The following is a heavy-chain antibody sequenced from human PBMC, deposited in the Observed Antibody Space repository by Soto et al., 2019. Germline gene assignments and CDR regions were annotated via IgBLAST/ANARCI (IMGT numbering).Heavy chain of an antibody. CDR1: ELTFDEYA. Sequence: EVQLVESGGGLVQPGRSLRLSCAASELTFDEYAMHWVRQAPGKGLEWVSGISWNSGKIAYADSVKGRFTISRDNAKNSLYLQMNSLRAEDTALYYCAKPLGGIKLFGELTNAFDIWGQGTMVTVSS. V-gene: IGHV3-9*01. D-gene: IGHD3-10*02. CDR3: AKPLGGIKLFGELTNAFDI. CDR2: ISWNSGKI. J-gene: IGHJ3*02.